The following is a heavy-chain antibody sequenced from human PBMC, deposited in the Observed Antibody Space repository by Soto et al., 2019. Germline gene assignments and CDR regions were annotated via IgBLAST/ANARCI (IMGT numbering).Heavy chain of an antibody. D-gene: IGHD3-22*01. V-gene: IGHV4-31*03. CDR1: GGSISSGGYY. Sequence: QVQLQESGPGLVKPSQTLSLTCTVSGGSISSGGYYWSWIRQHPGKGLEWIGYIYYSGSTYYNPCLKSRVTISVATSKDQFSLKLSSVTAADTAVYYCDSYDSSGSRGFQHWGQGTLVTVSS. J-gene: IGHJ1*01. CDR2: IYYSGST. CDR3: DSYDSSGSRGFQH.